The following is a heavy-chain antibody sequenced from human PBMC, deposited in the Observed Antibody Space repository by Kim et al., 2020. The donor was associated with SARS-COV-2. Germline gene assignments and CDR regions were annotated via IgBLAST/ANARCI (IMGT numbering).Heavy chain of an antibody. Sequence: LKRRVTMSVDTSKNQFSLKLSSVTAADTAVYYCAREYQLFPGYYYYGMDVWGQGTTVTVSS. J-gene: IGHJ6*02. CDR3: AREYQLFPGYYYYGMDV. D-gene: IGHD2-2*01. V-gene: IGHV4-4*06.